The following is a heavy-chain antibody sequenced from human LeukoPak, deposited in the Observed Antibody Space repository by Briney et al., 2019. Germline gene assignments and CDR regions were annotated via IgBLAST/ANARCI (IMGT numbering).Heavy chain of an antibody. J-gene: IGHJ4*02. Sequence: SVKVSCKASGGTFSSYAISWVRQAPGQGLEWMGRIIPIFGTANYAQKFQGRVTITTDESTSTAYMELSSLRSEDAAVYYSARDSSWVAGLYYFDYWGQGTLVTVSS. D-gene: IGHD6-19*01. CDR3: ARDSSWVAGLYYFDY. CDR1: GGTFSSYA. V-gene: IGHV1-69*05. CDR2: IIPIFGTA.